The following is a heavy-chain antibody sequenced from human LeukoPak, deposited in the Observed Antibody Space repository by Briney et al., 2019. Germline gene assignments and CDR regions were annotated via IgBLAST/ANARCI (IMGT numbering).Heavy chain of an antibody. J-gene: IGHJ4*02. CDR3: ARGRLLDY. Sequence: SETLSLTCTVSGGSISSSTYYWGWIRQPPGKGLEWIGIILYSGSTYYNPSLKSRVTISVDTSKNQFSLKLSSVTAADTAVYYCARGRLLDYWGQGTLVIVSS. CDR2: ILYSGST. CDR1: GGSISSSTYY. V-gene: IGHV4-39*01.